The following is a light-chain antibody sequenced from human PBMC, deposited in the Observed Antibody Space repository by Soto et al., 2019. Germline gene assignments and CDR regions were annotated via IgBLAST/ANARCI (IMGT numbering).Light chain of an antibody. V-gene: IGKV3-20*01. CDR1: ETIGRAY. Sequence: IVLTQSPGTLSLSPGERATVSCRASETIGRAYSAWYQHRPGRTPRLVLSATSNRAAGIPDRFGGSGSGAAFTLTISRVEPEDFAVYYCHQYTTSPFTFGQGTKLEI. CDR3: HQYTTSPFT. CDR2: ATS. J-gene: IGKJ2*01.